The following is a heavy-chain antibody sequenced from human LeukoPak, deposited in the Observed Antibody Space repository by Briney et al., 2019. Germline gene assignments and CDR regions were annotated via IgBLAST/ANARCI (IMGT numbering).Heavy chain of an antibody. D-gene: IGHD4-23*01. CDR2: IENSGRT. CDR3: ARGRYGGYFDC. Sequence: SETLSLTCIVSGGSITSDYWSWIRQPPGKGLEWIGYIENSGRTEYNPSLMSRVTISVDTSKIQFSLMLSPVTAADTAVYYCARGRYGGYFDCWGQGTLVTVSS. V-gene: IGHV4-59*01. J-gene: IGHJ4*02. CDR1: GGSITSDY.